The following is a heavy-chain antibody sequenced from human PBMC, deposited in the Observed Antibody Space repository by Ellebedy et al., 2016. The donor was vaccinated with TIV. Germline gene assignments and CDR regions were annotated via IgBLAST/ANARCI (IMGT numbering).Heavy chain of an antibody. CDR3: ARDVGRGRGYSYSYGMDV. Sequence: MPSETLSLTCTVSGGSISSYYWSWIRQPPGKGLAWIGYIYYSGSTNYNPALKSRVTISVDTSKNQFSLKLSSVTAADTAVYYCARDVGRGRGYSYSYGMDVWGQGTTVTVSS. D-gene: IGHD5-18*01. CDR1: GGSISSYY. CDR2: IYYSGST. J-gene: IGHJ6*02. V-gene: IGHV4-59*01.